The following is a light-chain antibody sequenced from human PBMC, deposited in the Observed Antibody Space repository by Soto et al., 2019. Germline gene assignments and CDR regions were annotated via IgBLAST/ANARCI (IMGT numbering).Light chain of an antibody. J-gene: IGKJ4*01. V-gene: IGKV3-20*01. CDR3: QQYGSSPQLT. CDR2: GAS. Sequence: EIVLTQSPGTLSLSPGERATLSCRASQSVSSSYLAWYQQKPGQAPRLLIHGASSRATGTPDRFSGSGSGTDFTLTISRLEPEDFAVYYCQQYGSSPQLTFGGGTKVEIK. CDR1: QSVSSSY.